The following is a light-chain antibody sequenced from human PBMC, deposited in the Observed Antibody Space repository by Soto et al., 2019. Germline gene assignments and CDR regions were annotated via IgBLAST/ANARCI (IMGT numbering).Light chain of an antibody. CDR1: NNDIGGYTY. CDR3: SSYSRSINYV. Sequence: SDLTQPPSASGSPGQSVTISCTGSNNDIGGYTYVSWYQQLPGKAPKLIIYEVNKRPSGIPDRFSGSKSGNTASLTVSGLQPEDEAEYFRSSYSRSINYVSGTGTKVTVL. J-gene: IGLJ1*01. V-gene: IGLV2-8*01. CDR2: EVN.